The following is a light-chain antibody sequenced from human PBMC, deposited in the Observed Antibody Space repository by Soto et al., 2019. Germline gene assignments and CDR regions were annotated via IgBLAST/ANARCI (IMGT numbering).Light chain of an antibody. J-gene: IGKJ1*01. CDR3: QQYKTYWS. CDR1: QSISGW. V-gene: IGKV1-5*03. CDR2: KAS. Sequence: DIQMTQSPSTLSASVGVRVTITCRASQSISGWLAWYQQKPGKAPEVLIYKASSLESGVPSRFSGSGSGTEITLTISSLQPDDFATYYCQQYKTYWSFGQGTKVESK.